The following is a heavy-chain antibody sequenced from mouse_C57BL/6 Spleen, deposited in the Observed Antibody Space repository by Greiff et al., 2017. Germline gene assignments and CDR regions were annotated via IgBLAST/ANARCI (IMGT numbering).Heavy chain of an antibody. CDR1: GYAFSSSW. J-gene: IGHJ2*01. Sequence: QVQLQQSGPELVKPGASVKISCKASGYAFSSSWMNWVKQRPGKGLEWIGRIYPGDGDTNYNGKFKGKATLTAAKSSSTAYLQLSSLTSEDSAVYFCARDGYYPDYWGQGTTLTVSS. CDR3: ARDGYYPDY. D-gene: IGHD2-3*01. V-gene: IGHV1-82*01. CDR2: IYPGDGDT.